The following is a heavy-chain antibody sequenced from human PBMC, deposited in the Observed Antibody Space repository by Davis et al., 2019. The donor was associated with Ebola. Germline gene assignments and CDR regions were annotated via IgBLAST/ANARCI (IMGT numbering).Heavy chain of an antibody. J-gene: IGHJ5*02. V-gene: IGHV3-48*01. Sequence: GESLKISCAASAFTFSSYSMNWVRQAPGKGLEWVSYISSSSSTIYYADSVKGRFTISRDNAKNSLYLQMNSLRAEDTAVYYCATRVLGYCSAWGQGTLVTVSS. CDR3: ATRVLGYCSA. D-gene: IGHD2-15*01. CDR1: AFTFSSYS. CDR2: ISSSSSTI.